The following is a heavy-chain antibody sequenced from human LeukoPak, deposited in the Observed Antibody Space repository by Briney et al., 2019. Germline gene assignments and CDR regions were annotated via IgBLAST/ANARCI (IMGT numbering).Heavy chain of an antibody. CDR3: AKDLRLPNYYFDY. J-gene: IGHJ4*02. V-gene: IGHV3-23*01. D-gene: IGHD5-18*01. CDR1: GFTFSSYA. CDR2: ISGSGGST. Sequence: QAGGSLRLSCAASGFTFSSYAMSWVRQAPGKGLEWVSAISGSGGSTYYADSVKGRFTISRDNSKNTLYLQMNSLRAEDTAVYYCAKDLRLPNYYFDYWGQGTLVTVSS.